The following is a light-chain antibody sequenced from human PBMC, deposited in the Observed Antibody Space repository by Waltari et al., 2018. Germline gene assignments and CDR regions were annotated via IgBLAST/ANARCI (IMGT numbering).Light chain of an antibody. CDR2: GAS. CDR3: QHYLRLPAT. V-gene: IGKV3-20*01. CDR1: QSVSRA. J-gene: IGKJ1*01. Sequence: EIVLTQSPGTLSLSPGERATLSCKASQSVSRALAWYQQKHGQAPRLLIYGASNRATGIPDRFSGSGSGTDFSLTISSLEPEDFAVYYCQHYLRLPATFGQGTKVEIK.